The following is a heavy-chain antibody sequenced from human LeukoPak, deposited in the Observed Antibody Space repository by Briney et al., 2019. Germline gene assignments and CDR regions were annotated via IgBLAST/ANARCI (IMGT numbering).Heavy chain of an antibody. CDR1: GFTFSSYA. Sequence: GGSLRLSCAASGFTFSSYAMHWVRQAPGKGLEYVSAISSNGGSTYYANSVKGRFTISRDNSKNTLYLQMGSLRAEDMAVYYCARVGNGYYPSFDYWGQGTLVTVSS. V-gene: IGHV3-64*01. CDR2: ISSNGGST. D-gene: IGHD3-3*01. J-gene: IGHJ4*02. CDR3: ARVGNGYYPSFDY.